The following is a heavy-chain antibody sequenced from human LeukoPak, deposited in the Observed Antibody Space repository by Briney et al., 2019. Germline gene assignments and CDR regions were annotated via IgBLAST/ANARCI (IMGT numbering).Heavy chain of an antibody. V-gene: IGHV3-7*01. D-gene: IGHD6-13*01. CDR1: GLTFSSYW. CDR2: IKQDGSEK. CDR3: ARDRLGVAGSSWYRVSRHPFDY. J-gene: IGHJ4*02. Sequence: GGSLRLSCVASGLTFSSYWMSWVRQAPGKGLEWVANIKQDGSEKYYVDSVKGRFTISRDNAKSSLYLQMNSLRAEDTAVYYCARDRLGVAGSSWYRVSRHPFDYWGQGTLVTVSS.